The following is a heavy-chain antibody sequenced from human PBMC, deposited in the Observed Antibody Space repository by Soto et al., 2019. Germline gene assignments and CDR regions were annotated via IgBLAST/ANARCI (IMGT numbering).Heavy chain of an antibody. CDR1: GDTFTGYY. CDR3: ARDSSLLWFGELLNAAPLQYFQH. V-gene: IGHV1-2*04. Sequence: ASVKVSCKASGDTFTGYYRHWVRQAPGQGLEWMGWINPNSGGTNYAQKFQGWVTMTRDTSISTAYMELSRLRSDDTAVYYCARDSSLLWFGELLNAAPLQYFQHWGQGTLVTASS. CDR2: INPNSGGT. J-gene: IGHJ1*01. D-gene: IGHD3-10*01.